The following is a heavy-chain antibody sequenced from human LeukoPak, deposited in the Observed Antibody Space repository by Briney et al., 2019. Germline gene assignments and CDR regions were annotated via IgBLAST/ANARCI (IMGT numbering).Heavy chain of an antibody. Sequence: SETLSLTCAVSGYSISSGYYWGWIRQPPGKGLEWIGSIYHSGSTYYRPSLKSRVTISVDTLKNQFSLKLSSVTAADTAVYYCARRHGDFPFVYWGQGTMVTVCS. CDR2: IYHSGST. J-gene: IGHJ4*02. D-gene: IGHD4-17*01. V-gene: IGHV4-38-2*01. CDR1: GYSISSGYY. CDR3: ARRHGDFPFVY.